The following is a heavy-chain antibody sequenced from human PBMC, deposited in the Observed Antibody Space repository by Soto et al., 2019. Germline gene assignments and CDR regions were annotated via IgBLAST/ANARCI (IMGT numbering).Heavy chain of an antibody. D-gene: IGHD2-2*01. J-gene: IGHJ6*02. V-gene: IGHV3-53*01. CDR1: GFIVSSHY. CDR3: ARDRGDCSSVSCYGPFYYGMDV. Sequence: EVQLVEAGGGLIQPGGSLRLSCAASGFIVSSHYMSWVRQAPGKGLEWVSAIYSGGSIYYTDSVEGRFTISRDVPKNILYLQMNSLRADDTAVYYCARDRGDCSSVSCYGPFYYGMDVWGQGTTVIVS. CDR2: IYSGGSI.